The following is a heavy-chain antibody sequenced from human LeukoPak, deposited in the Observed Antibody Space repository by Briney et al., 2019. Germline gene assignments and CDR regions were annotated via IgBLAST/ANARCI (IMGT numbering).Heavy chain of an antibody. J-gene: IGHJ4*02. V-gene: IGHV1-69*06. CDR1: GYTFTSYA. D-gene: IGHD6-19*01. Sequence: SVKVSCKASGYTFTSYAMNWVRQAPGQGLEWMGGIIPIFGTANYAQKFQGRVTITADKSTSTAYMELSSLRSEDTAVYYCARDIAVAGTPREDYWGQGTLVTVSS. CDR2: IIPIFGTA. CDR3: ARDIAVAGTPREDY.